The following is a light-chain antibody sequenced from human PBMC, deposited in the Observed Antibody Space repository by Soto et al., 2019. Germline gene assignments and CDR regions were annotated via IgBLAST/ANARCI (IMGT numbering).Light chain of an antibody. CDR3: QQAASFPIT. CDR2: GAS. J-gene: IGKJ5*01. Sequence: EVVMTQSPGTLSVSLLEISTLSCSASQSVDGYLAWYQQKPGQAPRLLIYGASTRATGVTARFRGGGSGTEFTLTINGLQPEDFATYYCQQAASFPITFGQGTRLEIK. CDR1: QSVDGY. V-gene: IGKV3-15*01.